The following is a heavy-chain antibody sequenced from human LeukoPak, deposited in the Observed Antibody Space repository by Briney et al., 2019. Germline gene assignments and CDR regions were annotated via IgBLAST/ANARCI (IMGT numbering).Heavy chain of an antibody. D-gene: IGHD3-22*01. V-gene: IGHV3-23*01. CDR2: ISGSGGST. J-gene: IGHJ4*02. Sequence: GGSLRLSCAASGFTFSSYAMSWVRQAPGKGLEWVSAISGSGGSTYYADSVKGRFTISRDNSKNTLYLQMNSLRAEDTAVYYCAKSLGVRDYYYDGSGYYYFDYWGQGTLVTVSS. CDR3: AKSLGVRDYYYDGSGYYYFDY. CDR1: GFTFSSYA.